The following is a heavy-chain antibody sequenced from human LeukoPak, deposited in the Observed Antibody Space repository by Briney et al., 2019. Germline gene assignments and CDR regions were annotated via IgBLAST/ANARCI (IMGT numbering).Heavy chain of an antibody. V-gene: IGHV1-18*01. CDR2: ISAYNGNT. CDR3: ARYGSASYYSRFDP. CDR1: GYTFTSYG. Sequence: ASVKLSCKASGYTFTSYGISWVRQARGQGLEWMGWISAYNGNTNYAQKLQGRVTMTTDTSTSTAYMKLRSLRSDDTAVYYCARYGSASYYSRFDPWGQGTLVTVSS. J-gene: IGHJ5*02. D-gene: IGHD3-10*01.